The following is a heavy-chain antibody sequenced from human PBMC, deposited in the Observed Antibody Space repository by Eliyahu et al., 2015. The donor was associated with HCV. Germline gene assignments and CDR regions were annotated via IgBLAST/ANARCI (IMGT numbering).Heavy chain of an antibody. CDR2: IIPILGIA. V-gene: IGHV1-69*04. J-gene: IGHJ4*02. D-gene: IGHD5-18*01. CDR3: ARDLPGYSYGYDYFDY. CDR1: GGTFSSYT. Sequence: EVKKPGSSVKVSCKASGGTFSSYTISWVRQAPGQGLEWMGRIIPILGIANYAQKFQGRVTITADKSTSTAYMELSSLRSEDTAVYYCARDLPGYSYGYDYFDYWGQGTLVTVSS.